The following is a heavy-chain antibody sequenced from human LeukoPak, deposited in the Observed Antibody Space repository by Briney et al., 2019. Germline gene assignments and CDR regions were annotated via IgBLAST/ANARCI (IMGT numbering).Heavy chain of an antibody. V-gene: IGHV1-8*02. J-gene: IGHJ6*03. CDR3: ARLEREAEYDFSRWVYYYYMDV. CDR1: GYTFTNYD. CDR2: VNPNSGNT. Sequence: ASVKVSCKASGYTFTNYDVIWVRQATGQGLEWMGWVNPNSGNTGYAKKFQGRVTVTRNTAISTVYMELTSLTSEDTAVYYSARLEREAEYDFSRWVYYYYMDVWGKGTTVSVSS. D-gene: IGHD3-3*01.